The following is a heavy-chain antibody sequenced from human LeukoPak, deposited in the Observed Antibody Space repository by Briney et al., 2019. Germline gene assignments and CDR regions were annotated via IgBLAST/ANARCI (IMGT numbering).Heavy chain of an antibody. CDR3: ARGGGRYCSSTSCPDAFDI. J-gene: IGHJ3*02. V-gene: IGHV4-59*01. CDR2: IYYSGST. CDR1: GGSFSGYY. D-gene: IGHD2-2*01. Sequence: SETLSLTCAVYGGSFSGYYWSWIRQPPGKGLEWIGYIYYSGSTNYNPSLKSRVTISVDTSKNQFSLKLSSVTAADTAVYYCARGGGRYCSSTSCPDAFDIWGQGTMVTVSS.